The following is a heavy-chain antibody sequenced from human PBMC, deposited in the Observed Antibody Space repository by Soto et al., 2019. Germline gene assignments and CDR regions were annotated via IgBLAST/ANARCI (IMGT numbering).Heavy chain of an antibody. D-gene: IGHD3-22*01. V-gene: IGHV3-30-3*01. J-gene: IGHJ4*02. CDR1: GSVFSAFA. Sequence: XVSLRLSFTACGSVFSAFAMHWIRQPPGKGLEWVAVVFNDESSISYADSVKGRFTISRDNSRNTLYLQMTSLRLEDTALYYCETGAAYYYDTSHYCGRRTPVTVSS. CDR2: VFNDESSI. CDR3: ETGAAYYYDTSHY.